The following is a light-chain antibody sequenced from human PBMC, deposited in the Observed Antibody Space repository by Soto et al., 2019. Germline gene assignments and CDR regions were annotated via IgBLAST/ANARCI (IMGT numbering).Light chain of an antibody. CDR1: QDIRKN. CDR2: GVS. V-gene: IGKV1-33*01. CDR3: QQYNDLIT. J-gene: IGKJ4*01. Sequence: DIQMTQSPSSLSASVGDRVTITCQASQDIRKNLNWYQQKPGKAPKLLIYGVSNLETGVPSRFSGSGSGTDFTWTITSLQPEDISTYYCQQYNDLITFGGGTKVEIK.